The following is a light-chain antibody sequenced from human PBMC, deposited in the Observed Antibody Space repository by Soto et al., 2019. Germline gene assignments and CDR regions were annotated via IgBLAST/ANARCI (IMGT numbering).Light chain of an antibody. CDR2: LNSDGSH. CDR1: SGHSSYA. V-gene: IGLV4-69*01. Sequence: QSVLTQSPSASASLGASVKLTCTLSSGHSSYAIAWHQQQAEKGPRYLIKLNSDGSHSMGDGIPDRFRGYSSGDERCLTVTSLKSEYGADYYCQPRGTGLLVFGGGSKRTVL. CDR3: QPRGTGLLV. J-gene: IGLJ2*01.